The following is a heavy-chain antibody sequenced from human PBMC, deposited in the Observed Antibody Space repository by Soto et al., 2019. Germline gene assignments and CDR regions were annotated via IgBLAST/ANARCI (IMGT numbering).Heavy chain of an antibody. CDR3: AKAQGGRAARRDNYYYYGMDV. CDR2: ISYDGSNK. CDR1: GFTFSSYG. J-gene: IGHJ6*02. D-gene: IGHD6-6*01. Sequence: PGGSLRLSCAASGFTFSSYGMHWVRQAPGKGLEWVAVISYDGSNKYYADSVKGRFTISRDNSKNTLYLQMNSLRAEDTAVYYCAKAQGGRAARRDNYYYYGMDVWGQGTTVTVSS. V-gene: IGHV3-30*18.